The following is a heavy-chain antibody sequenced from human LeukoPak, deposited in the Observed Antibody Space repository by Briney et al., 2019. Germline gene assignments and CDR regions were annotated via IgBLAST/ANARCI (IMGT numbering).Heavy chain of an antibody. D-gene: IGHD1-26*01. CDR3: AREREWELLYYFDY. CDR2: IYFTGGT. Sequence: SETLSLTCTVSGGSINNYYWSWIRQPAGKGLEWIGRIYFTGGTNYNPSLKSRVTMSVDTSKNQFSLKLNSVTAADTAVYHCAREREWELLYYFDYWGQGTLVTVSS. CDR1: GGSINNYY. V-gene: IGHV4-4*07. J-gene: IGHJ4*02.